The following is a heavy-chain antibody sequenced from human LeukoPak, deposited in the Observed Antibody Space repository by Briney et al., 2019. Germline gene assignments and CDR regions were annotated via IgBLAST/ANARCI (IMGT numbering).Heavy chain of an antibody. CDR1: GYTFTSYA. J-gene: IGHJ4*02. V-gene: IGHV1-18*01. Sequence: ASVKVSCKPSGYTFTSYAISWLRQAPGQGLEWMGWISTYSGNTNYAQKLQGRITMTIETSTSTAYMKLSSLRSEDTAVYYCAREKNPYYYDSSGYYYAYWGQGTLVTVSS. CDR3: AREKNPYYYDSSGYYYAY. D-gene: IGHD3-22*01. CDR2: ISTYSGNT.